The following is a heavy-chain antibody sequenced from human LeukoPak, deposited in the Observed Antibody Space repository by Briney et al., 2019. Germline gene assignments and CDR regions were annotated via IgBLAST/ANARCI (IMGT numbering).Heavy chain of an antibody. CDR3: ARGVGNTMVRGVIRGYYYYGMDV. J-gene: IGHJ6*02. D-gene: IGHD3-10*01. CDR2: INHSGST. CDR1: GGSFSGYY. Sequence: SETLSHTCAVYGGSFSGYYWSWIRQPPGKGLEWIGEINHSGSTNYNPSLKSRVTISVDTSKNQFSLKLSSVTAADTAVYYCARGVGNTMVRGVIRGYYYYGMDVWGQGTTVTVSS. V-gene: IGHV4-34*01.